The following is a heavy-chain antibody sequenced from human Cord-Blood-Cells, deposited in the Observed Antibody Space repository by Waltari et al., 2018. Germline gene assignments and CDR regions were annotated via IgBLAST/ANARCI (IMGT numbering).Heavy chain of an antibody. CDR1: GGSISSDY. Sequence: QVQLQESGPGLVKPSETLSLTCTGPGGSISSDYWSWIRQPAGKGLEWIGRIYTSGSTNYNPSLKSRVTMSVDTSKNQFSLKLSSVTAADTAVYYCARDSPGGYQLLYYFDYWGQGTLVTVSS. V-gene: IGHV4-4*07. CDR2: IYTSGST. J-gene: IGHJ4*02. D-gene: IGHD2-2*01. CDR3: ARDSPGGYQLLYYFDY.